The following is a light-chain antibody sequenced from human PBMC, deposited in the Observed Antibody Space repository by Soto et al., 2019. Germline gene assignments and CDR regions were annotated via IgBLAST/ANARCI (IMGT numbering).Light chain of an antibody. Sequence: PGERSTLSCRASPSVTNYLAWYQQKPGQPPRLLIYGAFNIAAGIPARFSGSGSGTDFTLTISSLEPEDSAVYYCQQRNIWPPVTFGQGTRLEIK. CDR2: GAF. CDR3: QQRNIWPPVT. V-gene: IGKV3-11*01. CDR1: PSVTNY. J-gene: IGKJ5*01.